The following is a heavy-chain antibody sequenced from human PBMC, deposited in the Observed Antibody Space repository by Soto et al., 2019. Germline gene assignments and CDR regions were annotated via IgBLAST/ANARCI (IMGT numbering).Heavy chain of an antibody. CDR3: ARTTPPLGFGEWSDYYYYMDV. V-gene: IGHV3-21*01. CDR1: GFTFSSYS. J-gene: IGHJ6*03. CDR2: ISSSSSYI. Sequence: GGSLRLSCAASGFTFSSYSMNWVRQAPGKGLEWVSSISSSSSYIYYADSVKGRFTISRDNAKNSLYLQMNSLRAEDTAVYYCARTTPPLGFGEWSDYYYYMDVWGKGTTVTVSS. D-gene: IGHD3-10*01.